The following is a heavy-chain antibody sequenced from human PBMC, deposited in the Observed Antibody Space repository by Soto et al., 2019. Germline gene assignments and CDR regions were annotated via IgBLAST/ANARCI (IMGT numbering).Heavy chain of an antibody. CDR1: GFTFSSYA. CDR2: ISGSGGST. J-gene: IGHJ4*02. CDR3: AKDMESVTMIEVVITTLNSYFDY. D-gene: IGHD3-22*01. V-gene: IGHV3-23*01. Sequence: GGSLRLSCAASGFTFSSYAMSWVRQAPGKGLEWVSAISGSGGSTYYADSVKGRFTISRDNSKNTLYLQMNSLRAEDTAVYYCAKDMESVTMIEVVITTLNSYFDYWGQGTLVTVSS.